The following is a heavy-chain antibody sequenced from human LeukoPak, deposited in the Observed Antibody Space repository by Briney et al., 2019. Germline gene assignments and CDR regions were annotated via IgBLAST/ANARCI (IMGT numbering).Heavy chain of an antibody. CDR2: IYYSVST. CDR3: ASGPDAAMVTPGKFDY. D-gene: IGHD5-18*01. V-gene: IGHV4-59*01. J-gene: IGHJ4*02. CDR1: GGSISSYY. Sequence: SETLSLTCTVSGGSISSYYWSWFRQPPRKGLEWVGYIYYSVSTNYNPSLKSRVTISVDTSKNQFSLNLSSVTAADTAVYYCASGPDAAMVTPGKFDYWGQGTLVTVSS.